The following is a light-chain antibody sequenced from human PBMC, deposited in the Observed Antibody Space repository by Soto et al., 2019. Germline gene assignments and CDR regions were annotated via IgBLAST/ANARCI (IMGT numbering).Light chain of an antibody. Sequence: DIQLTQSPSFLSASVGDRVTITYRASQGISSYLAWYQQKPGKAPKLLIYAASTLQSGVPSRFSGSGSGTEFTLTISSLQPEDFATYYCQQLNSLWTFGQGTK. CDR3: QQLNSLWT. V-gene: IGKV1-9*01. CDR1: QGISSY. CDR2: AAS. J-gene: IGKJ1*01.